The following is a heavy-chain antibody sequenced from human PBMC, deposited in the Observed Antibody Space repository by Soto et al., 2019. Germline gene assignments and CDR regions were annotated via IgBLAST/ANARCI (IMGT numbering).Heavy chain of an antibody. CDR2: ISNSGDRI. D-gene: IGHD2-8*01. V-gene: IGHV3-23*01. Sequence: EVQLLESGGGLVQPGGSLTLSCAASGFTFSNYAMTWVRQAPGKGLEWVSSISNSGDRIFYADSVKGRFTISRDNAESTLYLQINSLRAEDTARFYCMKYGGTNEWGQGTLVTVSS. CDR3: MKYGGTNE. J-gene: IGHJ4*02. CDR1: GFTFSNYA.